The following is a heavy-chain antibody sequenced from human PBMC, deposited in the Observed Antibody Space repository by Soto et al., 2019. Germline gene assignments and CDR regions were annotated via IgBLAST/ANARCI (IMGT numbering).Heavy chain of an antibody. Sequence: QVQLVESGGGLVKPGGSLRLSCAASGFTFSDHYMSWIRQAPGKGMEWVSYISGGTSGIYYADSVRGRFTITRDNAKNSLYLQMNSLRAEDTAVYYCARVKECSSTSCYARGAFDIWGQGTMVTVSS. D-gene: IGHD2-2*01. J-gene: IGHJ3*02. CDR3: ARVKECSSTSCYARGAFDI. V-gene: IGHV3-11*01. CDR1: GFTFSDHY. CDR2: ISGGTSGI.